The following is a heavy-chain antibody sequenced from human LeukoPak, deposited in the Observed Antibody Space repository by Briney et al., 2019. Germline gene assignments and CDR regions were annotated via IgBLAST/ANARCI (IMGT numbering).Heavy chain of an antibody. CDR2: INPAGGST. Sequence: ASVKVSCKTSGYTFIEYYLHWVRQTPGQASEYMGIINPAGGSTSYHHNFQGRVTMTREASTTTIYMELRNLTSDDTAVYYCARGQLGPTSAPFDSWGQGTLVTVSS. D-gene: IGHD1-26*01. CDR1: GYTFIEYY. J-gene: IGHJ4*02. V-gene: IGHV1-46*01. CDR3: ARGQLGPTSAPFDS.